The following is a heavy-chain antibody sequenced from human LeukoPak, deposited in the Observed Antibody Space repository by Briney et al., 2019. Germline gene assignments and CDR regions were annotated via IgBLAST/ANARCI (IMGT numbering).Heavy chain of an antibody. Sequence: SETLSLTCAVYRGSFSGYYWSWIRQPPGKGLEWIGEIHHSGSTNYNPSLKSRVTISVDTSKNQFSLKLSSVTAADTAVYYCARGTSASYGMDVWGQGTTVTVSS. J-gene: IGHJ6*02. CDR2: IHHSGST. CDR3: ARGTSASYGMDV. D-gene: IGHD1-7*01. CDR1: RGSFSGYY. V-gene: IGHV4-34*01.